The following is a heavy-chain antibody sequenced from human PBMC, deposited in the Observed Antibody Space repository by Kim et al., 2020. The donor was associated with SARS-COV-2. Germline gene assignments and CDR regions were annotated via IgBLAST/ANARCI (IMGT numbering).Heavy chain of an antibody. CDR3: AIQLIGGYGFGAFDI. V-gene: IGHV4-59*13. Sequence: SETLSLTCTVSGGSLSSYYWSWIRQPPGKGLEWIGYIYYSGSTNYNPSLKSRVTISVDTSKNQFSLKLSSVTAADTAVYYCAIQLIGGYGFGAFDIWGQGRMRTVSS. J-gene: IGHJ3*02. CDR1: GGSLSSYY. CDR2: IYYSGST. D-gene: IGHD1-1*01.